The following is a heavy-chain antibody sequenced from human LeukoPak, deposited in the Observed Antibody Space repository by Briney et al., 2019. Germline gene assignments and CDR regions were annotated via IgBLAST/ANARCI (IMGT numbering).Heavy chain of an antibody. CDR1: GFTFSSYW. V-gene: IGHV3-7*01. CDR2: IKQDGSEK. Sequence: GGSLRLSCAASGFTFSSYWMSWVRQAPGKGLEWVANIKQDGSEKYYVDSVKGRFTISRDNAKNSLYLQMNSLRAEDTAVYYCARDLGMVAGYYYYGMDVWGQGTTVTVSS. J-gene: IGHJ6*02. CDR3: ARDLGMVAGYYYYGMDV. D-gene: IGHD6-19*01.